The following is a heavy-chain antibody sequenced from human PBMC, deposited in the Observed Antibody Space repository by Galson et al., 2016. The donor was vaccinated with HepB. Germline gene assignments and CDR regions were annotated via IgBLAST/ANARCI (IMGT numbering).Heavy chain of an antibody. CDR2: ISTSSSPI. D-gene: IGHD1-7*01. CDR3: ARIIKTGTTSHFDY. V-gene: IGHV3-21*01. J-gene: IGHJ4*02. Sequence: SLRLSCAASGFTFDDYAMHWVRQAPGKGLEWVSYISTSSSPISYRDSVKGRFTISRDNTKNSLYLQLNSLRAEDTAVYYCARIIKTGTTSHFDYWGQGTLVTVSS. CDR1: GFTFDDYA.